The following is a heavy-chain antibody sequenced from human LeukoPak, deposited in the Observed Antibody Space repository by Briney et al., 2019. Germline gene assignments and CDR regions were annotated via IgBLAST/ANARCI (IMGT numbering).Heavy chain of an antibody. Sequence: GRSLRLSCAASGFTFDDYAMHWVRQAPGKGLEWVSGISWNSGSIGYADSVKGRFTISRDNAKNSLYLQMNSLRAEETALYYCAKAKMTGTYSRGFDYWGQGTLVTVSS. V-gene: IGHV3-9*01. CDR3: AKAKMTGTYSRGFDY. D-gene: IGHD6-13*01. CDR1: GFTFDDYA. J-gene: IGHJ4*02. CDR2: ISWNSGSI.